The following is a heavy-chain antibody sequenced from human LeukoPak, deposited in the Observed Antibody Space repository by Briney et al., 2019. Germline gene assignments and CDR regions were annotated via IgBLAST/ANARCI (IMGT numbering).Heavy chain of an antibody. Sequence: GGSLRLSCAAYGFTFSSYAMYWVRQAPGKGIEWVAVISYDGSNKYYADSVKGRFTISRDNSKNTLYLQMNSLRAEDTAVYYCARGGYCSGGSCYGQETFDYWGQGTLVTVSS. CDR3: ARGGYCSGGSCYGQETFDY. J-gene: IGHJ4*02. CDR2: ISYDGSNK. CDR1: GFTFSSYA. D-gene: IGHD2-15*01. V-gene: IGHV3-30*01.